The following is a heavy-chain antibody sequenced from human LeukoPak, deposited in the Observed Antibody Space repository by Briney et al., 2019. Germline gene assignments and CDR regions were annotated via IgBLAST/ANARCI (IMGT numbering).Heavy chain of an antibody. CDR1: AGSITDYY. J-gene: IGHJ5*02. CDR3: AREKAAAGTRGNWFDP. D-gene: IGHD6-13*01. V-gene: IGHV4-59*01. Sequence: SETLSLTCTVSAGSITDYYWSWIRQPAGKGLEWIGYIYYSGSTNYNPSLKSRVTISVDTSKNQFSLKLSSVTAADTAVYYCAREKAAAGTRGNWFDPWGQGTLVAVSS. CDR2: IYYSGST.